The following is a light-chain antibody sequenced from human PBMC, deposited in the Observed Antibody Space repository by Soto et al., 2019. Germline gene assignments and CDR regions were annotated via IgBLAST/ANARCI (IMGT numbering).Light chain of an antibody. CDR3: LQYEDYWT. Sequence: DIQMTQSPSTLSASVGDRVTITCRASQSVRHFLAWYQQKPGKAPKVVIYDVSNLESGVPSRFSGSGYGTEFTLTSSSRQPFDFATCYCLQYEDYWTFGPGTKVEVK. J-gene: IGKJ1*01. CDR2: DVS. CDR1: QSVRHF. V-gene: IGKV1-5*01.